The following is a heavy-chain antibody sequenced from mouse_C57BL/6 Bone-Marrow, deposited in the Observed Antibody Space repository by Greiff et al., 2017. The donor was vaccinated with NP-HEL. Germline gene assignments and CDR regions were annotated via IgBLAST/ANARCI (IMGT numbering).Heavy chain of an antibody. CDR1: GYTFTSYG. V-gene: IGHV1-81*01. D-gene: IGHD1-2*01. CDR3: ARRDFHYDERRWSYYYAMDY. CDR2: IYPRSGNT. J-gene: IGHJ4*01. Sequence: VQLVESGAELARPGASVKLSCKASGYTFTSYGISWVKQRTGQGLEWIGEIYPRSGNTYYNEKFKGKATLTADKSSSTAYMELRSLTSEDSAVYFCARRDFHYDERRWSYYYAMDYWGQGTSVTVSS.